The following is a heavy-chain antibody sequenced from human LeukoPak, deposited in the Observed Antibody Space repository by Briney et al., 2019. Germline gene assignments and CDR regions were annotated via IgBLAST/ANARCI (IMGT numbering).Heavy chain of an antibody. Sequence: GKSLRLSCAASGFTFGNHGMHWVRQAPGKGLEWVAVISYDGSNKYYADSVKGRFTISRDNSKNTLYLQMNSLRAEDTAVYYCAKAVIVATILLPDYWGQGTLVTVSS. CDR2: ISYDGSNK. J-gene: IGHJ4*02. D-gene: IGHD5-12*01. CDR1: GFTFGNHG. CDR3: AKAVIVATILLPDY. V-gene: IGHV3-30*18.